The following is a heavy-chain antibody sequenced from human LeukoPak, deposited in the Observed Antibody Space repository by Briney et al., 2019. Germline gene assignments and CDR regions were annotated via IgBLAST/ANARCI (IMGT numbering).Heavy chain of an antibody. CDR2: IGITGVT. CDR3: VLGAYWNDDKSAFHI. D-gene: IGHD1-1*01. V-gene: IGHV3-13*01. J-gene: IGHJ3*02. Sequence: GGSLTLSSAASGLTFNSYNMHWLPQTPGKGLEGVSSIGITGVTGYTDYVQGRFDISRENAKKSMYLHLSSLSGEDTAAYFCVLGAYWNDDKSAFHIWGSGTMVTVSS. CDR1: GLTFNSYN.